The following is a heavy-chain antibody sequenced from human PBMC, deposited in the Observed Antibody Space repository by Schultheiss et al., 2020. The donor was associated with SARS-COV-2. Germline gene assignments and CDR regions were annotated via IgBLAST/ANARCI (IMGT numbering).Heavy chain of an antibody. D-gene: IGHD4-11*01. Sequence: SETLSLTCTVSGGSISSSSYYWGWIRQPPGKGLEWIGGIYYSGSTYYNPSLKSRVTISVDTSKNQFSLKLSSVTAADTAVYYCASGPGCDYSNYGGGYWGQGTLVTVSS. J-gene: IGHJ4*02. CDR2: IYYSGST. CDR3: ASGPGCDYSNYGGGY. V-gene: IGHV4-39*01. CDR1: GGSISSSSYY.